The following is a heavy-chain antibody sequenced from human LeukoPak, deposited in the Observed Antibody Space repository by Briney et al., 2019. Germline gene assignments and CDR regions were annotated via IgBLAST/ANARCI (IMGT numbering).Heavy chain of an antibody. Sequence: SETLSLTCTVSGGSISSYYWSWIRQPPGKGLEWIGYIYYTGSTYYNPSLKSRVTISVDTSKNQFSLKLASVTAADTAVYYCARVSRLGELSLGYWGQGTLVTVSS. J-gene: IGHJ4*02. D-gene: IGHD3-16*02. CDR2: IYYTGST. CDR3: ARVSRLGELSLGY. CDR1: GGSISSYY. V-gene: IGHV4-59*01.